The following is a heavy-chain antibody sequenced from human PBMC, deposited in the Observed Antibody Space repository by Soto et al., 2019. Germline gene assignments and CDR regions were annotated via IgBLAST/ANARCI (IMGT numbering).Heavy chain of an antibody. V-gene: IGHV4-34*01. CDR1: GGSFSGYY. CDR3: ARVATDAYYFDY. CDR2: INHSGST. J-gene: IGHJ4*02. D-gene: IGHD5-12*01. Sequence: QVQLQQWGAGLLKPSETLSLTCAVYGGSFSGYYWSWIRQPPGKGLEWIGEINHSGSTNYNPSLKSRVTRSVDTSKNQFSLKLSSVTAADTAVYYCARVATDAYYFDYWGQGTLVTVSS.